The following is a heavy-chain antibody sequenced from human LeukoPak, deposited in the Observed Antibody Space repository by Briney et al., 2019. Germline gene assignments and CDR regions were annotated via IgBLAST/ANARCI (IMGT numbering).Heavy chain of an antibody. CDR2: IKQDGSET. CDR1: GFNFGSYY. Sequence: PGGSLRLSCAASGFNFGSYYMSWVRQAPGKVLEWVGNIKQDGSETSYVDSVKGRFTISRDNAKNSLYLQMNSLRDDDAAVYHCARDYSWNSLDYWGQGTLVTVFS. J-gene: IGHJ4*02. D-gene: IGHD1-1*01. CDR3: ARDYSWNSLDY. V-gene: IGHV3-7*01.